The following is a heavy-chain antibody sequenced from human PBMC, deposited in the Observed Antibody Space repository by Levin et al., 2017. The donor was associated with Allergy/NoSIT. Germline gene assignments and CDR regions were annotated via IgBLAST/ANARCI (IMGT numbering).Heavy chain of an antibody. J-gene: IGHJ4*02. Sequence: SETLSLTCAVSGGCISSGGYSWSWIRQPPGKGLEWIGNIYLSGSTNDNPSLKSRVTMSVDRSKNQFSLKLSYVTAADTAVYYCARVAGYSYGYYFDDWGPGTLVTVSS. CDR3: ARVAGYSYGYYFDD. CDR1: GGCISSGGYS. CDR2: IYLSGST. V-gene: IGHV4-30-2*01. D-gene: IGHD5-18*01.